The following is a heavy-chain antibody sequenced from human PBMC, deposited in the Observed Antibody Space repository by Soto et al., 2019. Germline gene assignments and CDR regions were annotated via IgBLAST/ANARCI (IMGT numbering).Heavy chain of an antibody. CDR3: ARRPVYSSSSVY. J-gene: IGHJ4*02. V-gene: IGHV4-39*01. D-gene: IGHD6-6*01. CDR1: GGSISSSSYY. CDR2: IYYSGST. Sequence: QLQLQESGPGLVKPSETLSLTCTVSGGSISSSSYYWGWIRQPPGKGLEWIGSIYYSGSTYYNPSLKSRVTISVDTSKHQFSLKLSSVTAADPAVYYCARRPVYSSSSVYWGQGTLVTVSS.